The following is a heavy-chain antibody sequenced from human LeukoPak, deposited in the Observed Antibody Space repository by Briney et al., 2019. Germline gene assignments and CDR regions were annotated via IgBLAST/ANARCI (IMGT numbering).Heavy chain of an antibody. CDR2: TKEDGSGS. V-gene: IGHV3-7*01. CDR1: GFSFSYYC. CDR3: AKGGVVGTRYYFDS. Sequence: GGSLRLSCAASGFSFSYYCMSWVRQAPGKGLEWVANTKEDGSGSSYVDSVKGRFTISRDSAKNSLYLQMNSLRAEDTAAYYCAKGGVVGTRYYFDSWGQGTLVTVSS. D-gene: IGHD2-15*01. J-gene: IGHJ4*02.